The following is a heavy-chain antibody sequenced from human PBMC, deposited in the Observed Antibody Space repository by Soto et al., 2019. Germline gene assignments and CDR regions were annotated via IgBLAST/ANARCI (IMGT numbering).Heavy chain of an antibody. Sequence: GESLKISCNGSGYSFTSYWIGWVRQMPGKGLEWMGIIYPGDSDTRYSPSFQGQVTISADKPISTAYLQWSSLKASDTAMYYCARRAATISGDFDYWGQGTLVTVSS. D-gene: IGHD5-12*01. CDR1: GYSFTSYW. CDR3: ARRAATISGDFDY. V-gene: IGHV5-51*01. CDR2: IYPGDSDT. J-gene: IGHJ4*02.